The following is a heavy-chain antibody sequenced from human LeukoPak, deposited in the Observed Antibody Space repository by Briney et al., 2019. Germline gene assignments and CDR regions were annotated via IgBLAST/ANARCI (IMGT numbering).Heavy chain of an antibody. V-gene: IGHV1-69*02. CDR2: IIPILGIA. CDR1: GGTFSSYT. J-gene: IGHJ4*02. Sequence: GSSVKVSCKASGGTFSSYTISWVRQAPGQGLEWMGRIIPILGIANYAQKFQGRVTITADKSTSTAYMELSSLRSEDTAVYNCARGYYYDSSGVDYWGQGTLVTVSS. CDR3: ARGYYYDSSGVDY. D-gene: IGHD3-22*01.